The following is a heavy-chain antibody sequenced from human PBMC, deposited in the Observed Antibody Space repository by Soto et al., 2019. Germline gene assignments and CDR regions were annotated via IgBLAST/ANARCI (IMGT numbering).Heavy chain of an antibody. D-gene: IGHD3-22*01. CDR3: AKDRYYDSSGYFDAFDI. CDR1: GFTFSNYA. CDR2: IGGSGDST. Sequence: TGGSLRLSCTASGFTFSNYAMSWVRQAPGKGLEWVSAIGGSGDSTYYADSMKGRFTISRDNSKNTLYLQMNSLRAEDTAVYHCAKDRYYDSSGYFDAFDIWGQGTMVTVSS. J-gene: IGHJ3*02. V-gene: IGHV3-23*01.